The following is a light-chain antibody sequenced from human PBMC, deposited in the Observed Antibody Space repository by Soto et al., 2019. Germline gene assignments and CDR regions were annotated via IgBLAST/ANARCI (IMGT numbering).Light chain of an antibody. CDR1: QSISSW. V-gene: IGKV1-5*03. CDR3: QQYNSYWT. J-gene: IGKJ1*01. Sequence: DIQMTQSPSTLSASVGDRVTITCRASQSISSWLAWYQQKPGKAPKLLIYKASSLESGVPSRFSGSESGTEFTLTISSLQPDDSATYYCQQYNSYWTFGQGTKVEIK. CDR2: KAS.